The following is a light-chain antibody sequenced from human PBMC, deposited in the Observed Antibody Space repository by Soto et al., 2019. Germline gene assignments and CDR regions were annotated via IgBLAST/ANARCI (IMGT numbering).Light chain of an antibody. Sequence: DIQMTQSPSSLSASVGDRVTITCQASQDISNYLNWYQQKPGQAPKLLIYDASNLETGVPSRFSGSGSGTEFTFTISSLQPEDIATYYCQQYDNLPRFTFGPGTKVDIK. J-gene: IGKJ3*01. CDR1: QDISNY. CDR3: QQYDNLPRFT. CDR2: DAS. V-gene: IGKV1-33*01.